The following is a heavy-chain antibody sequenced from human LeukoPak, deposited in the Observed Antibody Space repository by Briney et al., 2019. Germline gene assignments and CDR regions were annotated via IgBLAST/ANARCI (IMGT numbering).Heavy chain of an antibody. CDR1: GFTFRSYW. V-gene: IGHV3-74*01. CDR3: ARGPSWFDP. J-gene: IGHJ5*02. Sequence: GGSLRLSCAASGFTFRSYWMHCVRQPPGKGLVWVSRVSPDGTNTDYADSLKGRFTISRDNAKNTLYLQMNSLRVEDTAVYYCARGPSWFDPWGQGTLVTVSS. CDR2: VSPDGTNT.